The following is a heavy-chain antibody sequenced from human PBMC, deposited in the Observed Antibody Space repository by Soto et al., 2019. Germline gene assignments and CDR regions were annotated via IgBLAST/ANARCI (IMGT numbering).Heavy chain of an antibody. Sequence: EVQLLESGGGLVQPGGSLRLSCPASGFTFSIYAMSWVRQAPGKGLEWVSSIGTTGSSTYYADSVKGRFTISRDNSKNTLYLQMNSLRGEDTSVYYCTPRGIAVDWGQGTLVTVSS. D-gene: IGHD6-19*01. V-gene: IGHV3-23*01. CDR2: IGTTGSST. CDR1: GFTFSIYA. J-gene: IGHJ4*02. CDR3: TPRGIAVD.